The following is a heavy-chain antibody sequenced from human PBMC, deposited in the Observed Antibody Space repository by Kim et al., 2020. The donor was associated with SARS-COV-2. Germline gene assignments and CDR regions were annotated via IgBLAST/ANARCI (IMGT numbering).Heavy chain of an antibody. V-gene: IGHV4-34*01. Sequence: SETLSLTCAVYGGSFSGYYWSWIRQPPGKGLEWIGEINHSGSTNYNPPLKSRVTISVDTSKNQFSLKLSSVTAADTAVYYCARGGNYYGSGSYWTGIDY. J-gene: IGHJ4*01. CDR3: ARGGNYYGSGSYWTGIDY. CDR1: GGSFSGYY. D-gene: IGHD3-10*01. CDR2: INHSGST.